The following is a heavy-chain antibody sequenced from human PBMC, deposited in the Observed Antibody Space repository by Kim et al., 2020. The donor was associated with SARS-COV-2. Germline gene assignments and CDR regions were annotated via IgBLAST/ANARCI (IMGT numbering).Heavy chain of an antibody. CDR2: INTSDGIT. J-gene: IGHJ4*02. CDR1: GYTFTSYF. D-gene: IGHD1-26*01. Sequence: ASVKVSCKASGYTFTSYFMHWVRQAPGQGLEWMGIINTSDGITNYAQKFQGRVTMTRHTSTSTVYMELSSLRSEDTAVYYCTKYSGRNPFDYWGQGTLVT. CDR3: TKYSGRNPFDY. V-gene: IGHV1-46*01.